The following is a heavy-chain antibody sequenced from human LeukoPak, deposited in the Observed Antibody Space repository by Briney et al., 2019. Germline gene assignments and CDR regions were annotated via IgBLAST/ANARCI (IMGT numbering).Heavy chain of an antibody. D-gene: IGHD4-17*01. CDR1: EFTFSSYW. CDR3: ARLGARQMLEY. J-gene: IGHJ4*02. Sequence: GGSLRLSCAASEFTFSSYWMSWVRQAPGKGLEWVANIKQDGGQIYYLESVKGRFTVSRDNARNSLYLQMNSLRAEDTAVYYCARLGARQMLEYWGQGTLVTVSS. CDR2: IKQDGGQI. V-gene: IGHV3-7*01.